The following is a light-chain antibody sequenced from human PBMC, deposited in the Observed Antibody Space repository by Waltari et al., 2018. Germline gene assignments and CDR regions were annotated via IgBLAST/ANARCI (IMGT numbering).Light chain of an antibody. Sequence: LQMTQSPSTLSASVGDSVTIPCRASQSFSNCLAGYQQTPGKASNLLFYKTSTSESRVPSTFSGSESGKEFTFTCSSLQPDDFAGYYCQTYHSNPLTFGGGTKVEV. CDR1: QSFSNC. J-gene: IGKJ4*02. CDR2: KTS. CDR3: QTYHSNPLT. V-gene: IGKV1-5*03.